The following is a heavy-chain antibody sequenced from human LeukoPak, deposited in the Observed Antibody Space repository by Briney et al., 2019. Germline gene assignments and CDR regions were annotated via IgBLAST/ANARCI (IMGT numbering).Heavy chain of an antibody. J-gene: IGHJ4*02. Sequence: GASVKVSCKASGGTFSSYAISWVRQAPGQGLEWMGRIIPIFGTANYAQKFQGRVTITTDESTSTAYMELSSLRSEDTAVYYCAKDQWLVPYYWGQGTLVTVSS. V-gene: IGHV1-69*05. CDR2: IIPIFGTA. D-gene: IGHD6-19*01. CDR3: AKDQWLVPYY. CDR1: GGTFSSYA.